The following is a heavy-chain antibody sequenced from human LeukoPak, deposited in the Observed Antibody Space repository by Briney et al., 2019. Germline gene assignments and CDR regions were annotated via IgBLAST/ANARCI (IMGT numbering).Heavy chain of an antibody. Sequence: SETLSLTCTVSGGSISSYYWSWIRQPPGKALEWIGNIFYSGSTYYSPSLKSRVTISLDTSRNQFSLKLSSVTAADTAVYYCARGLVRAARRKGQWFDPWGQGTLVTVSS. J-gene: IGHJ5*02. CDR2: IFYSGST. V-gene: IGHV4-59*12. CDR1: GGSISSYY. CDR3: ARGLVRAARRKGQWFDP. D-gene: IGHD6-6*01.